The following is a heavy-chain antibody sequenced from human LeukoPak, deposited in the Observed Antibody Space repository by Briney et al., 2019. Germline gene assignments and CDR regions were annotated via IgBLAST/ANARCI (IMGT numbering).Heavy chain of an antibody. CDR3: ARVPGEWLVRQTVDAFDI. J-gene: IGHJ3*02. CDR1: GYTFTGYY. CDR2: INPSGGST. Sequence: EASVKVSCKASGYTFTGYYMHWVRQAPGQGLEWMGIINPSGGSTSYAQKFQGRVTMTRDTSTSTVYMELSSLRSEDTAVYYCARVPGEWLVRQTVDAFDIWGQGTMVTVSS. V-gene: IGHV1-46*01. D-gene: IGHD6-19*01.